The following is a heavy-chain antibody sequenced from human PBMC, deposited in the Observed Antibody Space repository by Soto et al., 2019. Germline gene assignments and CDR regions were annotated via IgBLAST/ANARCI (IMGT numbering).Heavy chain of an antibody. J-gene: IGHJ4*02. CDR2: INDSGST. V-gene: IGHV4-34*01. Sequence: SETLSLTCAVHGGSFSGFYWNWIRQPPGKGLESIGEINDSGSTRYNPSLKSRVTVSVDTSKNQFSLRLNSVTAADTAVYYCARWGYCSNSICYPFDYWGQGIPVTVSS. CDR1: GGSFSGFY. D-gene: IGHD2-2*01. CDR3: ARWGYCSNSICYPFDY.